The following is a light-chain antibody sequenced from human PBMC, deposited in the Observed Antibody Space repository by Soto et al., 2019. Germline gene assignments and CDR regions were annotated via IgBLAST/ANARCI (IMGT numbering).Light chain of an antibody. Sequence: DIQLTQSPSFLSASVGDRVTITCRASQGIDSYLAWYQQKPGKAPNVLIYGASTLQSGGPSRFSGSGSGTEFTLRISSLQPEDFATYYCQQLHSYPLTFGGETKAGIK. CDR1: QGIDSY. CDR3: QQLHSYPLT. V-gene: IGKV1-9*01. CDR2: GAS. J-gene: IGKJ4*01.